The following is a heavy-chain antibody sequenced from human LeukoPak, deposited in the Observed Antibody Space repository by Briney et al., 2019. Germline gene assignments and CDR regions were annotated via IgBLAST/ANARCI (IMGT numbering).Heavy chain of an antibody. Sequence: GGSLRLSCAASGFTFSSYWMSWVRQAPGKGLEWVANIKQDGSEKYYVDSVKGRFTISRDNAKNSLYLQMNSLRAEDTAVYYCAREVRRGGYSYGPDEYYYYGMDVWGQGTTVTVSS. CDR1: GFTFSSYW. V-gene: IGHV3-7*01. CDR3: AREVRRGGYSYGPDEYYYYGMDV. D-gene: IGHD5-18*01. J-gene: IGHJ6*02. CDR2: IKQDGSEK.